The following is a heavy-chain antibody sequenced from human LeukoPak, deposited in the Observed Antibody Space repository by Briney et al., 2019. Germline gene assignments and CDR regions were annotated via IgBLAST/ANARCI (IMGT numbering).Heavy chain of an antibody. CDR1: GFTFDDYG. D-gene: IGHD3-10*01. J-gene: IGHJ6*02. Sequence: GGSLRLSCAASGFTFDDYGMSWVRQAPGKGLEWVAVISYDGSNKYYADSVKGRFTISRDNSKNTLYLQMNSLRAEDTAVYYCARGEGYYGSGESYGMDVWGQGTTVTVSS. CDR3: ARGEGYYGSGESYGMDV. CDR2: ISYDGSNK. V-gene: IGHV3-30*03.